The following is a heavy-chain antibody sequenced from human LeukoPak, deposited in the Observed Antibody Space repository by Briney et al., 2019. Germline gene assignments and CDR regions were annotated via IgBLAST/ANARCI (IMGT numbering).Heavy chain of an antibody. CDR1: GYTFTSYD. CDR2: MNPNSGNT. D-gene: IGHD3-10*01. CDR3: ARAYYYGSGSYYRSSFYYGMDV. V-gene: IGHV1-8*01. J-gene: IGHJ6*02. Sequence: ASVKVSCKASGYTFTSYDINWVRQATGQGLEWMGWMNPNSGNTGYAQKFQGRVTMTRNTSISTAYMELSSLRSEDTAVYYCARAYYYGSGSYYRSSFYYGMDVWGQGTTVTVSS.